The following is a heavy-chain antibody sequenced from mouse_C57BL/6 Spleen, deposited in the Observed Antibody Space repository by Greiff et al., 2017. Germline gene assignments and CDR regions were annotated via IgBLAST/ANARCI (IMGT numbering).Heavy chain of an antibody. CDR2: IYPRSGNT. CDR3: ARGSWDWDGVDY. Sequence: VKLQQSGAELARPGASVKLSCKASGYTFTSYGISWVKQRTGQGLEWIGEIYPRSGNTYYNEKFKGKATLTADKSSSTAYMELRSLTSEVSASYVCARGSWDWDGVDYWGQGTTLTVSS. CDR1: GYTFTSYG. D-gene: IGHD4-1*01. V-gene: IGHV1-81*01. J-gene: IGHJ2*01.